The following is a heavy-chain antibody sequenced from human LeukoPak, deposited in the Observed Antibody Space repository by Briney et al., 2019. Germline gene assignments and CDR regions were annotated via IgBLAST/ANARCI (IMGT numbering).Heavy chain of an antibody. V-gene: IGHV3-23*01. Sequence: GGSLRLSCAASGFTFSSYAMSWVRQAPGKGLEWVSAISGSGGSTYYADSVKGRFTISRDNSKNTLYLQMNSLRAEDTAVYYCARGQVVGPGILYYGMDVWGQGTTVTVSS. CDR2: ISGSGGST. J-gene: IGHJ6*02. CDR1: GFTFSSYA. CDR3: ARGQVVGPGILYYGMDV. D-gene: IGHD3-10*01.